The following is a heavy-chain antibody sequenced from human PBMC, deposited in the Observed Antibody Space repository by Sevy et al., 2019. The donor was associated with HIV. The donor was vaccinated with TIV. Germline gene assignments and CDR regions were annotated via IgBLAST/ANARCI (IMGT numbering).Heavy chain of an antibody. CDR2: SSPFTGSP. V-gene: IGHV1-18*01. J-gene: IGHJ6*02. Sequence: ASVKVSCKASGYNFINYGISWVRQAPGQGLEWVGGSSPFTGSPNYPQKLQDRVTVTTETATNTAYMDLRNLRSDDTAVYYCGKCTLWVYDPTNRKCGMDVWGQGTTVTVSS. CDR1: GYNFINYG. CDR3: GKCTLWVYDPTNRKCGMDV. D-gene: IGHD5-12*01.